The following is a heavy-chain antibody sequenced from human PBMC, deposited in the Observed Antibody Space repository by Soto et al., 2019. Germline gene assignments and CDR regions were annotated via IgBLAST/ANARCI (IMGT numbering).Heavy chain of an antibody. V-gene: IGHV1-18*01. CDR1: GYTFTSYG. Sequence: QVQLVQSGAEVKNSGASVKVSCKASGYTFTSYGFSWVRQAPGQGLEWMGWISASNGNTNYAQKLQGRVTMTTDTATGTAYMELRSLRSDDTATYYCARDSVRYCRAGVCDQGYYYFAMDVWGQGTTVTVS. D-gene: IGHD2-8*02. CDR2: ISASNGNT. CDR3: ARDSVRYCRAGVCDQGYYYFAMDV. J-gene: IGHJ6*02.